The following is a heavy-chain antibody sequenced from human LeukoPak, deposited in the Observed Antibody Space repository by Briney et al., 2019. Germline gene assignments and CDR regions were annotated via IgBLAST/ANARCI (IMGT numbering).Heavy chain of an antibody. CDR3: ARFYPLDY. V-gene: IGHV4-61*01. D-gene: IGHD2/OR15-2a*01. CDR2: ISYAGST. Sequence: SQTLSLTCTVSGGSFSSGSYYWTWIRQLPGKGLEWIGHISYAGSTNYNPSLKSRVTILVDTSKNQFSLKLSSVTAADTAVYYCARFYPLDYWGQGTLVTVSS. CDR1: GGSFSSGSYY. J-gene: IGHJ4*02.